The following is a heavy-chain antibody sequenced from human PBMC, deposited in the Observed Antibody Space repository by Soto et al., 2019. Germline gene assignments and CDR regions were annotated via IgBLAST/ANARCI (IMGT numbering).Heavy chain of an antibody. CDR3: SRAYGDYERFYS. V-gene: IGHV1-18*01. J-gene: IGHJ5*01. Sequence: ASVKVSCKASGYTFTSYGISWVRQAPGQGLEWMGWISAYNGNTNYAQKLQGRVTMTTDTSTSTAYMELRSLRSDATAVYYFSRAYGDYERFYSWGQGTLVPVS. CDR2: ISAYNGNT. CDR1: GYTFTSYG. D-gene: IGHD4-17*01.